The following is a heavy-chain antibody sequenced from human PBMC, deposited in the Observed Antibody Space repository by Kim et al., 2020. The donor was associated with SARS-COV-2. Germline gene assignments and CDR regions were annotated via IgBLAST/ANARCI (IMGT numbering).Heavy chain of an antibody. J-gene: IGHJ1*01. CDR1: GFIFSDYC. V-gene: IGHV3-11*01. D-gene: IGHD1-1*01. CDR2: ISSSGSTI. Sequence: GGSLRLSCAASGFIFSDYCMSWIRQAPGKGLEWFSYISSSGSTIYYADSVKGRFAISRDNARNSLYLQMNSLRAEDTAVYYCARDIIAPGSTEYFHHWGQGTLVTVSS. CDR3: ARDIIAPGSTEYFHH.